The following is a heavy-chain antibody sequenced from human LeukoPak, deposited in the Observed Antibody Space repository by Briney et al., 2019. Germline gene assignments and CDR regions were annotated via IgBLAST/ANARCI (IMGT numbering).Heavy chain of an antibody. V-gene: IGHV3-23*01. Sequence: GGSLRLSCAASGFTFSSYAMSWVRQAPGKGLEWVSAISGSGGSTNYADSVKGRFTISRDNSKNTLYLQMNSPRAEDTALYYCAKRIAAQENFDYWGQGTLVTVSS. D-gene: IGHD6-6*01. CDR2: ISGSGGST. CDR3: AKRIAAQENFDY. J-gene: IGHJ4*02. CDR1: GFTFSSYA.